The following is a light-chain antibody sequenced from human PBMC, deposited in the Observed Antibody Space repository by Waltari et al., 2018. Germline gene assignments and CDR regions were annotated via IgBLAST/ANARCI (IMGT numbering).Light chain of an antibody. Sequence: SSELTQEPAVSVALGQTVTITCQGDSLRQYYAGGYQQKPGQAPLLVIYGRYTRPSGIPDRFSASSSGDTASLTITGTQAEDEADYYCNSRDISAKHHVLFGGGTKLTVL. V-gene: IGLV3-19*01. CDR2: GRY. CDR3: NSRDISAKHHVL. CDR1: SLRQYY. J-gene: IGLJ2*01.